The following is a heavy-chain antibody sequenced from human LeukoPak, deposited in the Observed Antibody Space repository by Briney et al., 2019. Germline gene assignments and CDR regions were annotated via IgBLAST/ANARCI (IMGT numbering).Heavy chain of an antibody. V-gene: IGHV4-34*01. D-gene: IGHD3-3*01. J-gene: IGHJ4*02. Sequence: SETLSLTRAVYGGSFSGYHWTWIRQPPGKGLEWIGEINHSGTTNYNPSLKSRVTISVDTSKNQFSLNLSSVTAADTAVYYCAGGSSAITISMVIDYWGQGILVTVSS. CDR3: AGGSSAITISMVIDY. CDR1: GGSFSGYH. CDR2: INHSGTT.